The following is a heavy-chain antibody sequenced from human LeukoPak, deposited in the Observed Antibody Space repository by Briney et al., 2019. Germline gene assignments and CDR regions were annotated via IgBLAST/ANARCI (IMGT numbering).Heavy chain of an antibody. CDR2: ISSRTSYI. CDR3: ARASPYCSGGSCFPNWFDP. D-gene: IGHD2-15*01. Sequence: GGSLRLSCAASGFTFSNYDMNWVRQAPGKGLEWVSSISSRTSYIYYADSVKGRFTISRDNAKNLLYLQMNSLRAEDTAVYYCARASPYCSGGSCFPNWFDPWGQGTLVTVSS. CDR1: GFTFSNYD. J-gene: IGHJ5*02. V-gene: IGHV3-21*01.